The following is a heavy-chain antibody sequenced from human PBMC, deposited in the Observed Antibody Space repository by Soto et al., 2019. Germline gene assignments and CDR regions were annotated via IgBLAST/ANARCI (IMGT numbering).Heavy chain of an antibody. V-gene: IGHV3-21*01. CDR2: INRRSSDI. D-gene: IGHD5-12*01. J-gene: IGHJ6*02. CDR3: ASLTGYDSYYYDGSDV. CDR1: GFKFSGFG. Sequence: PGGSLRLSCAASGFKFSGFGMSWVRQAPGKGLEWLSSINRRSSDIYYADSVKGRFTISRDDAKNSLYLQMNSLRAEDTAVYYCASLTGYDSYYYDGSDVWGQGTTVTVSS.